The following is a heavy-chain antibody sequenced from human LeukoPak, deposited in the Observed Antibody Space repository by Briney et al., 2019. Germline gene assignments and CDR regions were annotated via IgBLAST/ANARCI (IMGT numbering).Heavy chain of an antibody. V-gene: IGHV3-7*01. J-gene: IGHJ4*01. Sequence: PGGSLRLSCAASGFSLRSNWMSWVRQAPGKGLEWVANIKQDGSHKNYADSVKGRFTVSRDNAKNSLYLQMNSLRVEDTAVYYCARETPDSSGWDWGQGTLVTVSS. CDR2: IKQDGSHK. CDR1: GFSLRSNW. CDR3: ARETPDSSGWD. D-gene: IGHD6-19*01.